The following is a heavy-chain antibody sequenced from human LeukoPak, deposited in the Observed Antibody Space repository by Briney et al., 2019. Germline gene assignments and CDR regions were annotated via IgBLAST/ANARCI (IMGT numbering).Heavy chain of an antibody. CDR1: GFTFSSRW. V-gene: IGHV3-7*01. CDR3: ARFPTHYYFDY. Sequence: GGSLRLSCGASGFTFSSRWMSWVRQAPGKGLEWVANIKLDGSEKYYVDSVKGRFTISRDNAKNSLYLQMDSLRAEDTAVYYCARFPTHYYFDYWGQGTLVTVSS. J-gene: IGHJ4*02. CDR2: IKLDGSEK.